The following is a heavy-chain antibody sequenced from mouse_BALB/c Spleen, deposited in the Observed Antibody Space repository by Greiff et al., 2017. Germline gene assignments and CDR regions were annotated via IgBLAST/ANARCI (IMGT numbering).Heavy chain of an antibody. CDR2: ISYSGST. Sequence: EVQLVESGPGLVKPSQSLSLTCTVTGYSITSDYAWNWIRQFPGNKLEWMGYISYSGSTSYNPSLKSRISITRDTSKNQFFLQLNSVTTEDTATYYCARWDYGYVDYFDYWGQGTTLTVSS. V-gene: IGHV3-2*02. CDR1: GYSITSDYA. D-gene: IGHD1-2*01. CDR3: ARWDYGYVDYFDY. J-gene: IGHJ2*01.